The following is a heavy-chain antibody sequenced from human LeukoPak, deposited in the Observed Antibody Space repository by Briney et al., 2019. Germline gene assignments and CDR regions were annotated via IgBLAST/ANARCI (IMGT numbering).Heavy chain of an antibody. V-gene: IGHV4-59*07. CDR2: FYYTGST. J-gene: IGHJ4*02. CDR1: GVSIDSYH. Sequence: PSDTLSLTCSVSGVSIDSYHWSWIRQPPGKGLEWIGYFYYTGSTNYSPSFEGRVTISEDTSKNQISLRLTSVTAADTAVYYCAGRTAATTRPFDYWGQGTLVTVSS. D-gene: IGHD2-21*02. CDR3: AGRTAATTRPFDY.